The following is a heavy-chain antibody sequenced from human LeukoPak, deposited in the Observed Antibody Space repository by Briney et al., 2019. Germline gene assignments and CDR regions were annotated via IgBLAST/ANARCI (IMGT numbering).Heavy chain of an antibody. CDR2: INPSGCST. Sequence: ASVKVSCKSSGYTFTSYYMHWVRQAPGQGLEWMGIINPSGCSTSYAQKFQGRVTITRDMSTSTDYMELSSLRAEDTAVYYCARDARGYSGYVGYWGQGTLVTVSS. D-gene: IGHD5-12*01. V-gene: IGHV1-46*01. CDR1: GYTFTSYY. CDR3: ARDARGYSGYVGY. J-gene: IGHJ4*02.